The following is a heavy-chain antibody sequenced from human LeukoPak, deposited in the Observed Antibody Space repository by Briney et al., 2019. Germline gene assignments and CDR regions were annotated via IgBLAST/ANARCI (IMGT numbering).Heavy chain of an antibody. J-gene: IGHJ3*02. Sequence: SETLSLTCAVYGGSFSGYYWSWIRQPPGKGLEWIGEINHSGSTNYNPSLKSRVTISVDTSKNQFSLKLSSVTAADTAVYYCARSSGYSYGPGVFGIWGQGTMVTVSS. D-gene: IGHD5-18*01. CDR2: INHSGST. CDR3: ARSSGYSYGPGVFGI. CDR1: GGSFSGYY. V-gene: IGHV4-34*01.